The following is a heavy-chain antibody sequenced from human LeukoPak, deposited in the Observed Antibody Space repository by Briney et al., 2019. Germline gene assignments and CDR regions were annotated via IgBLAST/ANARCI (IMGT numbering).Heavy chain of an antibody. CDR1: GYTFTSYA. Sequence: ASVKVSCKASGYTFTSYAIHWVRQAPGQRLEWMGWITTVNGNTRYSQTFQGRVIISRDTSASTAFMELSGLGFEDTAMYYCAKVDGDNNFDYWGQGTLVTVSS. V-gene: IGHV1-3*04. CDR3: AKVDGDNNFDY. D-gene: IGHD5-24*01. CDR2: ITTVNGNT. J-gene: IGHJ4*02.